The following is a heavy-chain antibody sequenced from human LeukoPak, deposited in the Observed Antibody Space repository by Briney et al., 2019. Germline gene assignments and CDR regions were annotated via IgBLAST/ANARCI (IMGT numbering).Heavy chain of an antibody. CDR2: ISSSGDST. D-gene: IGHD1-14*01. V-gene: IGHV3-48*04. CDR3: ARNLGSTAYYFDF. CDR1: GFTFSSYS. Sequence: GGSLRLSCVASGFTFSSYSMNWVRQTPGKGLEWLSYISSSGDSTYYADSVKGRLTVSRDNAKNSLYLQLKSLAVEDTAVYYCARNLGSTAYYFDFWGQGTLVTVSS. J-gene: IGHJ4*02.